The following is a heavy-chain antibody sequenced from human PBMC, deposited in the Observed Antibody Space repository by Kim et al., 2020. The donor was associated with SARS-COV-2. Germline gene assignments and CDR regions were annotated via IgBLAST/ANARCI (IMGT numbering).Heavy chain of an antibody. Sequence: ADSVKGRFTISRDNSKNTLYLQMNSLRAEDTAVYYCAKGMVATWYDAFDIWGQGTMVTVSS. D-gene: IGHD5-12*01. V-gene: IGHV3-23*01. CDR3: AKGMVATWYDAFDI. J-gene: IGHJ3*02.